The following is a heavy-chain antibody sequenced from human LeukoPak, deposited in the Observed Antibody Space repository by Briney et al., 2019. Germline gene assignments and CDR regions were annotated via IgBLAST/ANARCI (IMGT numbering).Heavy chain of an antibody. CDR2: IKEDGRQA. CDR1: GSTFNGHW. D-gene: IGHD3-10*01. J-gene: IGHJ3*02. Sequence: GGSLRLSCVGSGSTFNGHWLTWVRQAPGRGLEWVASIKEDGRQAYYMDSVKDRFTISRDNSKKSLYLQMNSLRIEDTAVYYCARGSGGSGHDAFDIWGQGTMVTVSS. CDR3: ARGSGGSGHDAFDI. V-gene: IGHV3-7*01.